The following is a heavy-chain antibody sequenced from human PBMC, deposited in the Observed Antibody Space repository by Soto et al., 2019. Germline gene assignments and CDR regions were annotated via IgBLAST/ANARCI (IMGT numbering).Heavy chain of an antibody. Sequence: GGSLRLSCAASGFTFSSYAMSWVRQAPGKGLEWVSAISGSGGSTYYADSVKGRFTISRDNSKNTLYLQMNSLRAEDTAVYYCAKEDFDWLSRPNNYFDYWGQGTLVTVSS. J-gene: IGHJ4*02. CDR3: AKEDFDWLSRPNNYFDY. CDR2: ISGSGGST. D-gene: IGHD3-9*01. V-gene: IGHV3-23*01. CDR1: GFTFSSYA.